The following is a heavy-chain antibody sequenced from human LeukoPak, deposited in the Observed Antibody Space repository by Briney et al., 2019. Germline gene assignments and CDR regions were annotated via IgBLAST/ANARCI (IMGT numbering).Heavy chain of an antibody. D-gene: IGHD3-10*01. CDR1: GFTFSRHS. CDR2: IKEGGTDQ. V-gene: IGHV3-7*01. CDR3: ARESGDYGSADMPGFYYYMDV. J-gene: IGHJ6*03. Sequence: GGSLRLSCAVSGFTFSRHSMSWIRQAPGKGLEWVAKIKEGGTDQYYVDSVKGRFTISRDNAKNTVYLQMTTLRAEDTALYYCARESGDYGSADMPGFYYYMDVWAKGTTVIVSS.